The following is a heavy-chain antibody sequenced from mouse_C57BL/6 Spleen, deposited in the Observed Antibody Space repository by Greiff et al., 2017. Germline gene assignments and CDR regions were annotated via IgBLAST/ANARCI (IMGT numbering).Heavy chain of an antibody. CDR3: ASEGDYGNGWFAY. CDR1: GYTFTGYW. J-gene: IGHJ3*01. D-gene: IGHD2-1*01. V-gene: IGHV1-55*01. CDR2: IYPGSGGT. Sequence: QVQLQQPGAELVKPGASVKMSCKASGYTFTGYWITWVKQRPGQGLEWIGDIYPGSGGTNYNEKVKSKATLTVDTSSSTAFMQLSSLTSDSSAVYYCASEGDYGNGWFAYWGQGTLVTVSA.